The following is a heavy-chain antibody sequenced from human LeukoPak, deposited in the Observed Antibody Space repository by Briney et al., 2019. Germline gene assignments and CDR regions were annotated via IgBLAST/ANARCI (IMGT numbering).Heavy chain of an antibody. CDR2: IYGGGNI. J-gene: IGHJ4*02. Sequence: GGSLRLSCAASGFTVSSNYMNWVRQAPGKGLEWVSVIYGGGNIYYADSVKGRFTISRDNSKNTLYLQMNSLRAEDTAVYYCARESPVVVTAIYYFDYWGQGTLVTVSS. D-gene: IGHD2-21*02. CDR1: GFTVSSNY. CDR3: ARESPVVVTAIYYFDY. V-gene: IGHV3-53*01.